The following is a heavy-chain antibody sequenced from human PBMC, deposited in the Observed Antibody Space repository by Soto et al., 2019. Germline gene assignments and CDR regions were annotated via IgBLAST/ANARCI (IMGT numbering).Heavy chain of an antibody. CDR1: GFTFSSYA. CDR3: AKTDGTDFGVVPEYYYYYYYGMDV. J-gene: IGHJ6*02. CDR2: ISGSGGST. Sequence: PGGSLRLSCAASGFTFSSYAMSWVRQAPGKGLEWVSAISGSGGSTYYADSVKGRFTISRDNSKNTLYLQMNSLRAEDTAVYYCAKTDGTDFGVVPEYYYYYYYGMDVWGQGTTVTVSS. V-gene: IGHV3-23*01. D-gene: IGHD3-3*01.